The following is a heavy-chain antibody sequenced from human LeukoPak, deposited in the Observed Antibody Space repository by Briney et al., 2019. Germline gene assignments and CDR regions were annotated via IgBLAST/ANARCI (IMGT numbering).Heavy chain of an antibody. V-gene: IGHV1-18*01. Sequence: ASVKVSCKASGYTFTSYGISWVRQAPGQGLEWMGWISAYNGNTNYAQKLQGRVTMTTDTSTSTAYMELRSLRSDDTAVYYCARLYCSSTSCYYYYGMDVWGQGTTVTVSS. CDR3: ARLYCSSTSCYYYYGMDV. D-gene: IGHD2-2*01. J-gene: IGHJ6*02. CDR1: GYTFTSYG. CDR2: ISAYNGNT.